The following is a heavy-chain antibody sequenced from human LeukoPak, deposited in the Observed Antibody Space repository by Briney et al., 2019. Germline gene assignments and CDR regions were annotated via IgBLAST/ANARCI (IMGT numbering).Heavy chain of an antibody. CDR1: GGSISSYY. Sequence: SETLSLTCTVSGGSISSYYWSWIRQPAGKGLEWIGRIYTSGSTNYNPSLKSRATMSVDTSKNQFSLKLSSVTAADTAVYYCARDPGLVAARPGYYYYYMDVWGKGTTVTVSS. J-gene: IGHJ6*03. D-gene: IGHD6-6*01. CDR2: IYTSGST. V-gene: IGHV4-4*07. CDR3: ARDPGLVAARPGYYYYYMDV.